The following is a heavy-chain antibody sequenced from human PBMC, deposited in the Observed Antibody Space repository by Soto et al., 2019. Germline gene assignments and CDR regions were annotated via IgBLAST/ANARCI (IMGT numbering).Heavy chain of an antibody. V-gene: IGHV4-39*01. J-gene: IGHJ4*02. D-gene: IGHD3-9*01. CDR3: ARLEGLATISYYFDF. CDR1: GGSISSSSNH. CDR2: IYYRGNT. Sequence: PSETLSLTCTVSGGSISSSSNHWGWIRQPPGKGLEWIGSIYYRGNTYYNPSLQTRVTISLDKSKSQFSLRLNSVTAADSAVYFCARLEGLATISYYFDFWGQGAQVTVSS.